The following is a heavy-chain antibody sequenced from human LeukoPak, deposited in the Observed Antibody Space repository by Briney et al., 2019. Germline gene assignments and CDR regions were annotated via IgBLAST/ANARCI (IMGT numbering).Heavy chain of an antibody. CDR3: ARYSGSYFDNNWFDP. CDR2: IYYSGST. CDR1: GGSISSYY. Sequence: PSETLSLTCTGSGGSISSYYWSWIRQPPGKGLEWIGYIYYSGSTNYNPSLKSRVTISVDTSKNQFSLKLSSVTAADTAVYYCARYSGSYFDNNWFDPWGQGTLVTVSS. V-gene: IGHV4-59*01. D-gene: IGHD1-26*01. J-gene: IGHJ5*02.